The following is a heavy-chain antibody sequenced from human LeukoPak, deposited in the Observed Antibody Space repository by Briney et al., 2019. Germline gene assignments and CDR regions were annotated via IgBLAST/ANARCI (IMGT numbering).Heavy chain of an antibody. J-gene: IGHJ4*02. D-gene: IGHD2-21*02. Sequence: PGGSQRLPCAASGFTFSSFWMHWVRQAPGKGLVWVSRINSDGSSTSYADSVKGRFTISRDNSKNTLYLQMNSLRAEDTAVYYCAKHGGVVVTVPFDYWGQGTLVTVSS. CDR2: INSDGSST. CDR3: AKHGGVVVTVPFDY. CDR1: GFTFSSFW. V-gene: IGHV3-74*01.